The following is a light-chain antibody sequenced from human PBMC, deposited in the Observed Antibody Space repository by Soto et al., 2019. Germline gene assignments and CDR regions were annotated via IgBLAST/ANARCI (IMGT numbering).Light chain of an antibody. J-gene: IGLJ1*01. CDR3: QSYDTTLSRV. V-gene: IGLV1-40*01. CDR2: RTT. Sequence: QSVLTQPPSVSGAAGQRVTISCTGTSSNIGAGYEVHWYQQLPGSAPKLLLQRTTTRPSGVPDRFSGSRSGTSASLAITGLQADDEADYYCQSYDTTLSRVFGTGTKVTVL. CDR1: SSNIGAGYE.